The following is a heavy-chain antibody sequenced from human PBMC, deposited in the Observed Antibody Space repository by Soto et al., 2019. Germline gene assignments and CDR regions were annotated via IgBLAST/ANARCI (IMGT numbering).Heavy chain of an antibody. CDR2: ISHDGSNK. J-gene: IGHJ6*02. Sequence: QVQLVESGGGVVQPGRSLRLSCAASGFTFSSYGMHWVRQAPGKGLEWVAVISHDGSNKYFADSVKGRFTSSRDNSQXXXXXXXXXXXXXXXXXXXXXXXXXXXXXXLPXMDVWGQGTTVTVSS. CDR3: XXXXXXXXXXLPXMDV. CDR1: GFTFSSYG. V-gene: IGHV3-30*03.